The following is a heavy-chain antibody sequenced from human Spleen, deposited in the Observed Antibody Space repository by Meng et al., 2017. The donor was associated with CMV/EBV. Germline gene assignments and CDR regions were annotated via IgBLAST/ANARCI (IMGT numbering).Heavy chain of an antibody. Sequence: LSCSASGFTFIRYWLHSVRQAPGKELGWVSHINTDVCIANYADSLKGRFTISRDNAKNTLYLQMNGLRAEDTAVYYCAGVIWGWHFDLWGRGTLVTVSS. J-gene: IGHJ2*01. V-gene: IGHV3-74*01. CDR1: GFTFIRYW. D-gene: IGHD3-16*01. CDR2: INTDVCIA. CDR3: AGVIWGWHFDL.